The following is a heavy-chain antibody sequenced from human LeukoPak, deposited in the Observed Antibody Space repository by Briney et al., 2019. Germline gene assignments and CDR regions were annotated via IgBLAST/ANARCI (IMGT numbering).Heavy chain of an antibody. J-gene: IGHJ4*02. D-gene: IGHD4-11*01. Sequence: GGSLRLSCAASGFTFSSYAMHWVRQAPGKGLEWVAVISYDGSDKYYAGSVKGRFTVSRDNSKNTLYLQMNSLRPDDTALYYCAREDRDYICRPWGQGTLVTVSS. CDR3: AREDRDYICRP. CDR2: ISYDGSDK. CDR1: GFTFSSYA. V-gene: IGHV3-30-3*01.